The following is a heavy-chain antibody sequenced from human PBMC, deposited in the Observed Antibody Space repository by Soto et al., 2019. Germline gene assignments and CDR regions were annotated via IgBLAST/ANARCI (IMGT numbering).Heavy chain of an antibody. J-gene: IGHJ6*02. Sequence: VEALKISWQASGYTFSAFWITWVRQMPGKGLEWMARIDPRDSYSKYSPSFQGHATISADKSIGYAYLNWSTLEASDTAICYCARLSTGFCTKTTCTLHFSMDXWGQGTTVTVS. CDR1: GYTFSAFW. CDR3: ARLSTGFCTKTTCTLHFSMDX. V-gene: IGHV5-10-1*01. CDR2: IDPRDSYS. D-gene: IGHD2-8*01.